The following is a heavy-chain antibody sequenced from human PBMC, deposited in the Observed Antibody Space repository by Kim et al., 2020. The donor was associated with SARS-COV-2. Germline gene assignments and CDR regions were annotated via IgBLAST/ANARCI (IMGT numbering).Heavy chain of an antibody. CDR3: ASHQRLSSGWYV. CDR1: GGSLSSSSYY. J-gene: IGHJ2*01. V-gene: IGHV4-39*01. CDR2: TYYSGNT. Sequence: SETLSLTCTVSGGSLSSSSYYWGWIRQPPGKGLVWVGTTYYSGNTYYNPSLKSRVTISVDTSKNQFSLKLGSVTAADTAVYYCASHQRLSSGWYV. D-gene: IGHD6-19*01.